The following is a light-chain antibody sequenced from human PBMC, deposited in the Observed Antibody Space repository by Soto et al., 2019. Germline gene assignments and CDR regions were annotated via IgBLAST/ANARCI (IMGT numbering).Light chain of an antibody. Sequence: DIQLTQSPSFLSASVGDRVTITCRASQGIRDFLAWYQQKPGKAPKLLIYAASTLQAGVPTRFSGFASGTEITLTISNPQPADSATYYCQQFSVYPLTFGGGTKVEIK. CDR2: AAS. CDR3: QQFSVYPLT. V-gene: IGKV1-9*01. CDR1: QGIRDF. J-gene: IGKJ4*01.